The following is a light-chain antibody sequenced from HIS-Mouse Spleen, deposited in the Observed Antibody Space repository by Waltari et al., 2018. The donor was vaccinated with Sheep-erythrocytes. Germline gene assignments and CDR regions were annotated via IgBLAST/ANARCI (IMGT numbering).Light chain of an antibody. CDR1: SSDVGGYNY. J-gene: IGLJ2*01. CDR2: EVS. V-gene: IGLV2-8*01. Sequence: QSALTQPPSASGSPRQSVTISCTGTSSDVGGYNYVSWYQQHPGKAPKLMIYEVSKRPSGIPERFSGSNSGNTATLTISGTQAMDEADYYCQAWDSSTVVFGGGTKLTVL. CDR3: QAWDSSTVV.